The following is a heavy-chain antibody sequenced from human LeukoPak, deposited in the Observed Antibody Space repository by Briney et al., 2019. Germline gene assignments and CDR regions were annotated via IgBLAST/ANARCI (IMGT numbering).Heavy chain of an antibody. CDR1: GFTFDDYA. Sequence: PGRSLRLSCAASGFTFDDYAMHWVRQAPGKGLEWVSGISWNSGSIGYADSVKGRFTISRDNAKNSLYLQMNSLRAEDTALYYCAKDSSSTPFYFDYWGQGTLVTVS. CDR3: AKDSSSTPFYFDY. D-gene: IGHD6-6*01. V-gene: IGHV3-9*01. CDR2: ISWNSGSI. J-gene: IGHJ4*02.